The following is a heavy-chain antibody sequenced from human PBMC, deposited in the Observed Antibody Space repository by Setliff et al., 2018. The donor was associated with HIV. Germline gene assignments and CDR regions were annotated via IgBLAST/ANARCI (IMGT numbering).Heavy chain of an antibody. CDR1: RFTFIEFW. Sequence: PGESLKISCAASRFTFIEFWMNWVRQAPGRGLEWVANINKEGNEKNYLDSVRGRFIISRDSAGNSVYLQMNNLRVEDTAVYYCARGHYSSSAGWGQGTLVTVSS. J-gene: IGHJ4*02. CDR2: INKEGNEK. D-gene: IGHD4-4*01. V-gene: IGHV3-7*03. CDR3: ARGHYSSSAG.